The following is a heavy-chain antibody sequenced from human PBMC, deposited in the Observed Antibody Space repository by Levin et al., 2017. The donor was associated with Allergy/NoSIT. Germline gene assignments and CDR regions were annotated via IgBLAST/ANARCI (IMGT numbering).Heavy chain of an antibody. D-gene: IGHD1-1*01. V-gene: IGHV3-13*01. J-gene: IGHJ6*02. CDR1: GFTFSGYD. CDR2: IGAGGDT. CDR3: VREIRDQSNVGHYFNGLVV. Sequence: PGGSLRLSCAASGFTFSGYDVHWVRQVTGKGLEWVSAIGAGGDTYYLASAKGRFFISSENAKSSLYLQMNSLGVEDTAVYFCVREIRDQSNVGHYFNGLVVWGQGTTVTVSS.